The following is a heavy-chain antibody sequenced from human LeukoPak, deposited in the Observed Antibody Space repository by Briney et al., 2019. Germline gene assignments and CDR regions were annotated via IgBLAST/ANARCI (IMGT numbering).Heavy chain of an antibody. J-gene: IGHJ4*02. V-gene: IGHV4-34*01. CDR3: ASLLNVAGYSGYDSDY. CDR2: INHSGST. D-gene: IGHD5-12*01. CDR1: GGSFSGYY. Sequence: SETLSLTCAVYGGSFSGYYWSWIRQPPGKGLEWIGEINHSGSTNYNPSLKSRVTISVDPSKNQFSLKLSTVTAADTAVYYCASLLNVAGYSGYDSDYWGQGTPVTVSS.